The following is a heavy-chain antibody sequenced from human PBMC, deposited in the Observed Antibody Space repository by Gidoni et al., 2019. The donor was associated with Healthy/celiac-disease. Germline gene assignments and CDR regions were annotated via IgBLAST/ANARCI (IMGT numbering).Heavy chain of an antibody. CDR3: AKDFMYGDYEDHY. J-gene: IGHJ4*02. Sequence: EVQLVESGGGLLQPGRSLRLSCAASVFPFDDYAMHWVRQAPGKGLEWVSGISWNSGSIGYADSVKGRFTISRDNAKNSLYLQMNSLRAEDTALYYCAKDFMYGDYEDHYWGQGTLVTVSS. CDR1: VFPFDDYA. CDR2: ISWNSGSI. V-gene: IGHV3-9*01. D-gene: IGHD4-17*01.